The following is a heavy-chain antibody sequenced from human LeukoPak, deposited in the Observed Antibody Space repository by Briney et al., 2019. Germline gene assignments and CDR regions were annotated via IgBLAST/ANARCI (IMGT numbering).Heavy chain of an antibody. CDR1: GYTFTGYY. V-gene: IGHV1-2*02. J-gene: IGHJ4*02. Sequence: ASVKVSCKASGYTFTGYYMHWVRQAPGQGLEWMGWINPNSGGTNYAQNFQGRVTMTRDTSISTAYMELSWLRSDDTAVYFCARARYYYDSSGYLSPGGDYWGQGTLVTVSS. CDR3: ARARYYYDSSGYLSPGGDY. CDR2: INPNSGGT. D-gene: IGHD3-22*01.